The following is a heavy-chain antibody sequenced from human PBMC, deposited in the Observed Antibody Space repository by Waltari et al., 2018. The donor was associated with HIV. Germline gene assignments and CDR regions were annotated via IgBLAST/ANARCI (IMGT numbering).Heavy chain of an antibody. Sequence: EVQLVESGGGLVKPGGSLRLSCVASECTIRHHIMNWVRQAPGKGLEWISSISGESTYIYYAASVRGRFTISRDNAKNSLYLQMNSLRAEDTAVYYCARQVDAVAVAGVHYWGQGTLVTVSS. CDR1: ECTIRHHI. CDR2: ISGESTYI. J-gene: IGHJ4*02. D-gene: IGHD6-19*01. V-gene: IGHV3-21*06. CDR3: ARQVDAVAVAGVHY.